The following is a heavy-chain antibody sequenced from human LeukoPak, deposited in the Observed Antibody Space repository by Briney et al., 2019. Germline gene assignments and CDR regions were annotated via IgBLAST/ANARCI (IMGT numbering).Heavy chain of an antibody. J-gene: IGHJ4*02. Sequence: SETLSLTCTVSGGSISSYYWSWIRQPPGMRLEWIGYIYYSGRTNYNPSLKSRVTIAVDTSKNQFSLKLSSVTAADAAVYYCARSLPLAESSYYFDYWGQGALVTVSS. D-gene: IGHD1-14*01. V-gene: IGHV4-59*08. CDR1: GGSISSYY. CDR3: ARSLPLAESSYYFDY. CDR2: IYYSGRT.